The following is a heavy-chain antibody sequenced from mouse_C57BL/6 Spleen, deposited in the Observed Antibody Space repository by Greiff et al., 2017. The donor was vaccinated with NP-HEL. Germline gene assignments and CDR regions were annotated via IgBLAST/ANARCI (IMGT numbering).Heavy chain of an antibody. CDR1: GFTFSSYA. J-gene: IGHJ1*03. V-gene: IGHV5-9-1*02. D-gene: IGHD1-1*01. Sequence: EVKLMESGEGLVKPGGSLKLSCAASGFTFSSYAMSWVRQTPEKRLEWVAYISSGGDYIYYADTVKGRFTISRDNARNTLYLQMSSLKSEDTAMYYCTREGITTVWYFDVWGTGTTVTVSS. CDR2: ISSGGDYI. CDR3: TREGITTVWYFDV.